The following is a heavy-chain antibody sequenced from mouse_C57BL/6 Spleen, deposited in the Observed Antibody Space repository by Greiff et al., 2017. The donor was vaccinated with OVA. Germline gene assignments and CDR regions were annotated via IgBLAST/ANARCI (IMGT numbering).Heavy chain of an antibody. Sequence: QVQLQQSGAELVKPGASVKISCKASGYAFSSYWMNWVKQRPGKGLEWIGQIYPGDGDTNYNGKFKGKATLTADKSSSTAYMQLSSLTSEDSAVYFCARGYYGSSPYAMDYWGQGTSVTVSS. J-gene: IGHJ4*01. CDR3: ARGYYGSSPYAMDY. CDR2: IYPGDGDT. CDR1: GYAFSSYW. V-gene: IGHV1-80*01. D-gene: IGHD1-1*01.